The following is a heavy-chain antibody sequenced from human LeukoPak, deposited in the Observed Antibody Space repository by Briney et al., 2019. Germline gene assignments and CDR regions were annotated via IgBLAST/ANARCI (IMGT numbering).Heavy chain of an antibody. CDR2: INHSGST. CDR3: ARGRDYYDTRDAFDI. V-gene: IGHV4-34*01. CDR1: GGSFSGYY. J-gene: IGHJ3*02. D-gene: IGHD3-22*01. Sequence: SETLSLTCAAYGGSFSGYYWSWIRQPPGKGLEWIGEINHSGSTNYNPSLKSRVTISVDTSKNQFSLKLSSVTAADTAVYYCARGRDYYDTRDAFDIWGQGTMVTVSS.